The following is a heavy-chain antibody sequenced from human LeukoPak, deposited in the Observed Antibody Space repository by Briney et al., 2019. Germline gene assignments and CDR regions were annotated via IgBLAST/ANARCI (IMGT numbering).Heavy chain of an antibody. CDR2: IDSSSATT. V-gene: IGHV3-48*01. Sequence: GGSLRLSCAASGFTFSYYSMTWVRQTPGKGLEWVSYIDSSSATTYYADSVKGRFIISRDNAKNSLFLQINSLRAEDTAVYYCAGSTVWSGIFQYWGQGTLVTVSS. D-gene: IGHD3-3*01. CDR3: AGSTVWSGIFQY. CDR1: GFTFSYYS. J-gene: IGHJ1*01.